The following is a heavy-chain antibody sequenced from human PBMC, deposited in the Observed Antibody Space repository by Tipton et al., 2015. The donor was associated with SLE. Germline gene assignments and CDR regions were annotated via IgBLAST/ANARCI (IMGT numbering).Heavy chain of an antibody. CDR1: GFTFDEYA. J-gene: IGHJ5*02. V-gene: IGHV3-9*01. Sequence: RSLRLSCAASGFTFDEYAMHGVRQAPGKGLEWVSGINWNSGSIAYGDSVKGRFTISRDNAKKSLYLQMNSLRVEDTALYYCAKDGGGGSPLNWFDPWGQGTLVTVSS. D-gene: IGHD3-16*01. CDR3: AKDGGGGSPLNWFDP. CDR2: INWNSGSI.